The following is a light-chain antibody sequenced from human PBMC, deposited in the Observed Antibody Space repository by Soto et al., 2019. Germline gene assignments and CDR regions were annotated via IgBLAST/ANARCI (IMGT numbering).Light chain of an antibody. Sequence: DYQVTQSPSTLSASVGDRVTITCRASQNIYTWLAWYQQKPGIAPKLPIHKASTLESGVPSRFSGSGFGTEFTLTISGLQPEDSATYYCQQYERYSTFGQGTKVDIK. CDR1: QNIYTW. J-gene: IGKJ1*01. V-gene: IGKV1-5*03. CDR2: KAS. CDR3: QQYERYST.